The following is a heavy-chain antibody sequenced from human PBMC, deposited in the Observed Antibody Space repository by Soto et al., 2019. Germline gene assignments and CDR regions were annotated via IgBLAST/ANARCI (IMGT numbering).Heavy chain of an antibody. CDR1: GYTFTSYG. Sequence: ASVKVSCKASGYTFTSYGISWVRQAPGQGLEWMGWISAYNGNTNYAQKLQGRVTMTTDTSTSTAYMELRSLRSDDTAVYYCAREGLTTRYYYYYYVMDVWGQGTLVTVSS. J-gene: IGHJ6*02. CDR3: AREGLTTRYYYYYYVMDV. V-gene: IGHV1-18*01. CDR2: ISAYNGNT. D-gene: IGHD3-9*01.